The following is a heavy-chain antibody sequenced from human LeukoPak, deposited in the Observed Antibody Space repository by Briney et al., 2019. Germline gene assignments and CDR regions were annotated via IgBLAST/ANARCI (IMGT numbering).Heavy chain of an antibody. V-gene: IGHV3-7*03. CDR2: IKQDGSEI. CDR1: GFAFSNSW. Sequence: GGSLRLSCAAYGFAFSNSWMSWVRQAPGKGLEWVANIKQDGSEIYYVDSVKGRFTISRDNAKNSLYLQMNSLRAEDTAVYYCAGARFDPWGQGTLVTVSS. J-gene: IGHJ5*02. CDR3: AGARFDP.